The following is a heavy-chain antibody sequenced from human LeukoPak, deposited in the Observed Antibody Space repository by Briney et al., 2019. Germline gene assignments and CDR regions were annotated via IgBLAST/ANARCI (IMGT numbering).Heavy chain of an antibody. CDR2: ISGSGGST. CDR1: GFTFSSYA. J-gene: IGHJ4*02. V-gene: IGHV3-23*01. Sequence: GGSLRLSCAASGFTFSSYAMSWVRQAPGKGLEWVSAISGSGGSTYYADSVEGRFTISRDNSKNTLYLQMNSLRAEDTAVYYCAISLAVAANGYFDYWGQGTLVTVSS. CDR3: AISLAVAANGYFDY. D-gene: IGHD6-19*01.